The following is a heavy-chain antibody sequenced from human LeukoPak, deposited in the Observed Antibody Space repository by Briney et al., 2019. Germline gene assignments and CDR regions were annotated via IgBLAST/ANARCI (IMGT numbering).Heavy chain of an antibody. D-gene: IGHD6-13*01. V-gene: IGHV4-39*01. CDR2: IFYGGST. CDR1: GGSISSSSYY. Sequence: PSETLSLFCTVSGGSISSSSYYWGWIRQPPGKGLEWIGSIFYGGSTYYNPSLKSRVTISVDTSKNQFSLRLSSVTAADTAMYYCARHVYSSSWIYYYYYMDVWGKGSTVTVSS. J-gene: IGHJ6*03. CDR3: ARHVYSSSWIYYYYYMDV.